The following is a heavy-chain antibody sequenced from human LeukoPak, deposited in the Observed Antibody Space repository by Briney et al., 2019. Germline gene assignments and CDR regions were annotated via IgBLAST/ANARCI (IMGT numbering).Heavy chain of an antibody. D-gene: IGHD5-12*01. J-gene: IGHJ4*02. CDR2: IYYGGNT. CDR1: GGSISSGDYY. Sequence: PSQTLSLTCTVSGGSISSGDYYWSWIRQHPGKGLEWIGYIYYGGNTYYNPSLESRVSISLDTSKNKFSLELSSVTAADTATYYCASGGALVATLAYWGQGILVTVSS. CDR3: ASGGALVATLAY. V-gene: IGHV4-31*03.